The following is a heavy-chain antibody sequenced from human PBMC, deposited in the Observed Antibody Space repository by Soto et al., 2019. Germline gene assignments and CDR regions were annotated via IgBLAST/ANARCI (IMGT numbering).Heavy chain of an antibody. Sequence: SETLSLTCTVSGGSISSYYWSWIRQPPGKGLEWIGYIYYSGSTNYNPSLKSRVTISVDTSKNQFSLKLSSVTAADTAVYYCARDLGSRSSWDSIWFDPWGQGTLVTVSS. V-gene: IGHV4-59*01. CDR1: GGSISSYY. CDR2: IYYSGST. J-gene: IGHJ5*02. CDR3: ARDLGSRSSWDSIWFDP. D-gene: IGHD6-6*01.